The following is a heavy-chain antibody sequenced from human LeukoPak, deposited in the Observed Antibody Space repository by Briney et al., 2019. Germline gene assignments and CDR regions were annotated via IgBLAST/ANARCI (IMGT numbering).Heavy chain of an antibody. Sequence: SQTFSLTCASSGDSVSSNSAAWNWIRQSPSRGLEWLGRTYYRSKWYNDYAVSVKSRITINPDISKNQFSLQLNSVTPEDTAVYYCAKIVGVTIDVWGQGTLVTVSS. CDR3: AKIVGVTIDV. D-gene: IGHD1-26*01. V-gene: IGHV6-1*01. CDR2: TYYRSKWYN. CDR1: GDSVSSNSAA. J-gene: IGHJ4*02.